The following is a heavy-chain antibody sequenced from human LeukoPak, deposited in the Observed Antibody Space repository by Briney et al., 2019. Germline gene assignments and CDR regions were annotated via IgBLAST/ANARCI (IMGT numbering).Heavy chain of an antibody. V-gene: IGHV4-31*03. CDR1: GGSISSGGYY. CDR2: IYYSGST. D-gene: IGHD3-3*01. Sequence: SETLSLTCTVSGGSISSGGYYWSWIRQHPGKGLEWIGYIYYSGSTYYSPSLKSRITISVDTSKNQFSLKLSSVTAADTAVYHCARVCKFLECEDYWGQGTLVTVSS. CDR3: ARVCKFLECEDY. J-gene: IGHJ4*02.